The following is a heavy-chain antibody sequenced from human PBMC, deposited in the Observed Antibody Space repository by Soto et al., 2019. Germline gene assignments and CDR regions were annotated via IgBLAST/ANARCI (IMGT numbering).Heavy chain of an antibody. CDR1: GFSLGSYG. Sequence: GGSLRLSCDVSGFSLGSYGMHWVRQAPGKGLEWVAVIGFDGKNENYGDSVKGRFTVSRDNAKKSLFLQMNSLRGEDSAVYFCAKGQWLDDNWGQGILVTVSS. CDR2: IGFDGKNE. D-gene: IGHD6-19*01. V-gene: IGHV3-33*03. J-gene: IGHJ4*01. CDR3: AKGQWLDDN.